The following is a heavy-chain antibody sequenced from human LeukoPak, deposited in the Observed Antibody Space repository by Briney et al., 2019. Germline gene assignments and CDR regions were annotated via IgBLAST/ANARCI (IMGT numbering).Heavy chain of an antibody. Sequence: SETLSFTCTVSGGSISSYYWSWIRQPPGKGLEWIGYIYYSGSTNYNPSLKSRVTISVDTSKNQFSLKLSSVTAADTAVYYCASKPDSSGHFDYWGQGTLVTVSS. J-gene: IGHJ4*02. CDR3: ASKPDSSGHFDY. CDR2: IYYSGST. V-gene: IGHV4-59*01. CDR1: GGSISSYY. D-gene: IGHD6-19*01.